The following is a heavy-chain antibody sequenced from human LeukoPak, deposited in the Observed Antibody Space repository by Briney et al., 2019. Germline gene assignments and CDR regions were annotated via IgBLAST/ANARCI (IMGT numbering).Heavy chain of an antibody. J-gene: IGHJ4*02. CDR1: GYTFTGYY. Sequence: GASVKVSCKTSGYTFTGYYMHWVRQAPGQGLEWMGWINTNTGNPTYAQGFTGRFVFSLDTSVSTACLQINSLKAEDTAVYYCARDSISGSYVHYDNWGQGTLVTVSS. CDR2: INTNTGNP. V-gene: IGHV7-4-1*02. D-gene: IGHD1-26*01. CDR3: ARDSISGSYVHYDN.